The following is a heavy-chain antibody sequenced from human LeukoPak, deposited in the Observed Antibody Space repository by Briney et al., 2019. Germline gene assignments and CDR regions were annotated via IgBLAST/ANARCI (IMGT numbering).Heavy chain of an antibody. D-gene: IGHD6-13*01. J-gene: IGHJ4*02. CDR1: GGSFCGYN. CDR3: ARHPEGIAAAGRVPGFDY. Sequence: PSETLSLTSAVYGGSFCGYNWSWLPQPPGKGLEWSGEINHSGRTNYNPSLKSRVTISVDTSKNQFSLKLSSVTAADTAVYYCARHPEGIAAAGRVPGFDYWGQGTLVTVSS. V-gene: IGHV4-34*01. CDR2: INHSGRT.